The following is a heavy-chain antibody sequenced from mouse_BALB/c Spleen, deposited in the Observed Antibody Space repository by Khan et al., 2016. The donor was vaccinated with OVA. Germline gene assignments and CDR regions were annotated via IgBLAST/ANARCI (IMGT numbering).Heavy chain of an antibody. CDR2: INPSNGYT. CDR3: VCDGAYSGNDGWFAY. V-gene: IGHV1-4*01. CDR1: GYTFSSYT. D-gene: IGHD1-2*01. J-gene: IGHJ3*01. Sequence: QVQLQQSGAELARPGASVKMSCKASGYTFSSYTIHWIKQRPGQGLEWIGYINPSNGYTNYNQKFKDKATMTTDKSSNTAYLQLSSLTSDDSAVXNFVCDGAYSGNDGWFAYWGQGTLVTVSA.